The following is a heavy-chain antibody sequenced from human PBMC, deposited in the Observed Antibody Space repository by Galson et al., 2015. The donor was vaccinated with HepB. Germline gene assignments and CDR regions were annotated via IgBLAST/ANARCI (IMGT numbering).Heavy chain of an antibody. CDR1: GFTFGEYA. CDR3: TRLRLGELSSSFDY. CDR2: IRSKAYGGTT. J-gene: IGHJ4*02. Sequence: SLRLSCAASGFTFGEYAMSWFRQAPGKGLEWLGFIRSKAYGGTTEYAASVKGRFTISRDDSKSIAYLQMNSLKIEDTAVYFCTRLRLGELSSSFDYWGQGTLVTGSS. D-gene: IGHD3-16*02. V-gene: IGHV3-49*03.